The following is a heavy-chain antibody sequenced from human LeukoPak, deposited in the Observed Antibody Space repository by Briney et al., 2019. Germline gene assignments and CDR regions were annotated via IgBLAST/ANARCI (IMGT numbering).Heavy chain of an antibody. CDR1: GASISSFF. J-gene: IGHJ4*02. Sequence: SETLSLTCAVSGASISSFFCNWVRQPPGKGLEWIGYIYKSENTNYNPSLKSRVTISGDTSKNEFSLKLTSVTAADTAVYYCARVGGTTQSFDYWGQGTLVTVSS. CDR3: ARVGGTTQSFDY. D-gene: IGHD1-7*01. V-gene: IGHV4-59*01. CDR2: IYKSENT.